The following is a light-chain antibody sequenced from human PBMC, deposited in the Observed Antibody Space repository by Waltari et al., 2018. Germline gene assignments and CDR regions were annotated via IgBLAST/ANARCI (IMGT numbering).Light chain of an antibody. V-gene: IGLV4-69*01. CDR3: QTWGTGIWV. J-gene: IGLJ3*02. CDR1: SGHSSNV. Sequence: SSGHSSNVVAWHQQQPEKGPRYLMKVNSDGSHTKGDGIPDRFSGSSSGAERYLTISSLQSDDEADYYCQTWGTGIWVFGGGTRLTVL. CDR2: VNSDGSH.